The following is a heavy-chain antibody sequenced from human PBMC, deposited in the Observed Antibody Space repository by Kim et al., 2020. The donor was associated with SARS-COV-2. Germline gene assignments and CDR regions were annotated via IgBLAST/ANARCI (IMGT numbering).Heavy chain of an antibody. CDR3: ARGGIGAGLHLWPRKFDY. Sequence: GGSLRLSCAASGFTFSDYFVTWIRQAPGKGLEWVSYISGSGATIYYADSVEGRFTISRDNAKNSVYLEMTSLRVDDTAMYYCARGGIGAGLHLWPRKFDYWGQGIQVIVSS. CDR1: GFTFSDYF. D-gene: IGHD3-10*01. V-gene: IGHV3-11*01. J-gene: IGHJ4*01. CDR2: ISGSGATI.